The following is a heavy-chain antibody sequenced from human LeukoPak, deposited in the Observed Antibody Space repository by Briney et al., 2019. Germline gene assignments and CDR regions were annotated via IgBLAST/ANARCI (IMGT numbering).Heavy chain of an antibody. CDR2: ISSSSSTI. D-gene: IGHD4-17*01. CDR1: GGSFTNYY. V-gene: IGHV3-11*04. Sequence: LSLTCAVYGGSFTNYYWSWIRLPPGKGLEWVSYISSSSSTIYYADSVKGRFTISRDNAKISLYLQMNSLRAEDTAVYYCARDGPLYGDPAYFDYWGQGTLVTVSS. CDR3: ARDGPLYGDPAYFDY. J-gene: IGHJ4*02.